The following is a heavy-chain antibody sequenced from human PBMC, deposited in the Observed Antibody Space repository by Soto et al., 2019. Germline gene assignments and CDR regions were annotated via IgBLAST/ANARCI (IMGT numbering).Heavy chain of an antibody. CDR1: GYALTSYY. V-gene: IGHV1-46*01. Sequence: ASVKVSCKASGYALTSYYMHWVRQAPGQGLAWMGIINPSGGSTSYAQNYQGRITMTSDTSTTTVYMELSSLRSEDTAVYFCARGDYDVLTGYYPLDFWGQGTLVTVSS. D-gene: IGHD3-9*01. CDR3: ARGDYDVLTGYYPLDF. J-gene: IGHJ4*02. CDR2: INPSGGST.